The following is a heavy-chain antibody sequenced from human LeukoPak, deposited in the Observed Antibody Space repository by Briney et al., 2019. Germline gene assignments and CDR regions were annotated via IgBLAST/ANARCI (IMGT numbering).Heavy chain of an antibody. CDR2: INPHSGDT. CDR3: AREGGSSYGYAYH. D-gene: IGHD5-18*01. J-gene: IGHJ5*02. Sequence: ASLKVSCKASGYTFTSYYMHWVRQAPGQGLEWMGWINPHSGDTNYAHKFQGRVTMTRDTSISIAYMELSSLKSDDTAVYYCAREGGSSYGYAYHWGQGTLVTVSS. V-gene: IGHV1-2*07. CDR1: GYTFTSYY.